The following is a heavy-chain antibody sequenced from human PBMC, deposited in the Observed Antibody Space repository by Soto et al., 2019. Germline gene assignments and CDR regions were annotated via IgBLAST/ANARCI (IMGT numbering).Heavy chain of an antibody. CDR3: AKGLSGSGAYQWFDP. CDR2: ISGGGDNT. V-gene: IGHV3-23*01. CDR1: AFTFSRFA. D-gene: IGHD3-10*01. J-gene: IGHJ5*02. Sequence: EVQLLESGGGLVQPGGSLRLSCAASAFTFSRFAMSWVRQTPGNGLEWVSAISGGGDNTFYADSVKGRFTISRDNSKNTLYLQMNGLRVEDPAVYYCAKGLSGSGAYQWFDPWGQGTLVTVSS.